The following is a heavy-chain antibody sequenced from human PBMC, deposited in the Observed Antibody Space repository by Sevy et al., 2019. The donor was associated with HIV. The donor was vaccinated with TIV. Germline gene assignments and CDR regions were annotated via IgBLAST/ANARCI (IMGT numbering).Heavy chain of an antibody. Sequence: GGSLRLSCAASGFTVSSNYMSWVRQAPGKGLEWVSVIYSGGSTYYADSVKGRFPISRDNSKNTLYLQMNSLRAEDTAVYYCARARSHDAFDIWGQGTMVTVSS. J-gene: IGHJ3*02. CDR1: GFTVSSNY. V-gene: IGHV3-53*01. CDR3: ARARSHDAFDI. CDR2: IYSGGST.